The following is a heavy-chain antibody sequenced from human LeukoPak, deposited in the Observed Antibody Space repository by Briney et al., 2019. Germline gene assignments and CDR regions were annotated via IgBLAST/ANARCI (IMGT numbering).Heavy chain of an antibody. CDR3: ARGPIYDILTGYRKGVVDY. D-gene: IGHD3-9*01. Sequence: ASVKVSCKASGYTFTSYGISWLRQAPGQRLEWMGWISAYNGNTNYAQKLQRRVTMTTDTSTSTAYMELRSLRSDDTAVYYCARGPIYDILTGYRKGVVDYWGQGTLVTVS. J-gene: IGHJ4*02. V-gene: IGHV1-18*04. CDR1: GYTFTSYG. CDR2: ISAYNGNT.